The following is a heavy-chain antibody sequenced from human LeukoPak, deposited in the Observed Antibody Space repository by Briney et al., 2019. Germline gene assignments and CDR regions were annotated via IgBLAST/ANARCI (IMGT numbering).Heavy chain of an antibody. CDR1: GFTFTSYG. Sequence: PGGSLRLSCAASGFTFTSYGMHWVRQAPGKWLEWVAFIRYDGSNRNYADSVKGRFTISRDNSRNTLYLQMNSLRAEDTAVYYCAKGGYSYDSSGHNYFDYWGQGTLVTVSS. D-gene: IGHD3-22*01. CDR2: IRYDGSNR. J-gene: IGHJ4*02. CDR3: AKGGYSYDSSGHNYFDY. V-gene: IGHV3-30*02.